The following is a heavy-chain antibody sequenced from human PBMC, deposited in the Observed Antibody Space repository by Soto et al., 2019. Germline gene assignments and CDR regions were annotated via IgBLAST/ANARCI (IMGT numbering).Heavy chain of an antibody. CDR1: GGTFSNYA. CDR2: IIPIFGTT. CDR3: AKDGGADGYFGNWLDP. V-gene: IGHV1-69*15. Sequence: QVHLVQSGAEVKKPGSSVNVSCKASGGTFSNYAITWVRQAPGQGLEWVGRIIPIFGTTNVAQKFQGRVTIAAAESTTTAYMGLSGLRSDDTAVYYCAKDGGADGYFGNWLDPWGQGTLVTVSS. D-gene: IGHD5-12*01. J-gene: IGHJ5*02.